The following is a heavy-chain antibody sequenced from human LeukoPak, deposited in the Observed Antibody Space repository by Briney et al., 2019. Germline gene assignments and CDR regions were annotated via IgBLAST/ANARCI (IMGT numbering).Heavy chain of an antibody. D-gene: IGHD1-14*01. Sequence: PGGSLRLSCAASGFTFSNYAMHWVRQAPGKGLEWVAVISYDGSNKYYADSVKGRFTISRDNSKNTMYLQMNSLKGEDTAVYYCARRSNPPGRIDHWGQGTLVTVSS. V-gene: IGHV3-30*14. J-gene: IGHJ4*02. CDR2: ISYDGSNK. CDR3: ARRSNPPGRIDH. CDR1: GFTFSNYA.